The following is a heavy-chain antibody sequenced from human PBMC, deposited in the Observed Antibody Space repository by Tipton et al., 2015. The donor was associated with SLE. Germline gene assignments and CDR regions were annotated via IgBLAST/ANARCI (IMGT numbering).Heavy chain of an antibody. D-gene: IGHD6-19*01. J-gene: IGHJ4*02. CDR2: MYYSGTT. V-gene: IGHV4-59*01. CDR1: GGSISSYY. Sequence: TLSLTCTVSGGSISSYYWSWIRQPPGKGLEWIGYMYYSGTTNYNPSLTGRVTISVDAPTSQFSLKLNSVTAADTAVYYCAGMAGPYYFDYWGQGALVTVSS. CDR3: AGMAGPYYFDY.